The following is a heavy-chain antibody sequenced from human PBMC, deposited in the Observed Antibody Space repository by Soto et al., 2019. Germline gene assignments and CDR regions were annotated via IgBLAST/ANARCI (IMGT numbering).Heavy chain of an antibody. CDR1: GGSFSSSV. V-gene: IGHV1-69*01. Sequence: QVQLVQSGAEVKKPGSSVKVSCTASGGSFSSSVISWVRQAPAQRLEWMGGGVPIIGTAHYAQKFQGRVTMSADEAAGTAYADWSRRSIDDAAVYDCARLGDSDHWGPGTMVTVSS. CDR3: ARLGDSDH. J-gene: IGHJ4*02. D-gene: IGHD4-17*01. CDR2: GVPIIGTA.